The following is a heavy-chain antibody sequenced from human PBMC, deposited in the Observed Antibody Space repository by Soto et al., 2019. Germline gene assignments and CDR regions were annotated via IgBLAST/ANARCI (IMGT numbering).Heavy chain of an antibody. D-gene: IGHD2-15*01. J-gene: IGHJ4*02. CDR2: FSGGRDTT. V-gene: IGHV3-23*01. CDR1: GFTFSSYA. Sequence: VQLLESGGGLVQPGGSLRLSCVASGFTFSSYAMSWVRQAPGQRLEWVATFSGGRDTTWHADSVKGRFTVSRDNSKNTLPLQMLSLRAEDTAVYYLANATTATCIGSFCYSVDFWGQGTVVTVSS. CDR3: ANATTATCIGSFCYSVDF.